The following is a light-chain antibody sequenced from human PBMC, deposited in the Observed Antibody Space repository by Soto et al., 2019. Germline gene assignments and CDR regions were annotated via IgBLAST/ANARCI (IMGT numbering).Light chain of an antibody. J-gene: IGKJ2*01. Sequence: EIVLTQSPATLSLSPGERATLSCRASQSVGNYLAWYQQKPGQAPRLLIFDASKRATGIPVRFSGSGSGTDFTLTISSLEPEDFAVYYCQQRTTWPPSFTFGQGTKLEIK. CDR1: QSVGNY. V-gene: IGKV3-11*01. CDR2: DAS. CDR3: QQRTTWPPSFT.